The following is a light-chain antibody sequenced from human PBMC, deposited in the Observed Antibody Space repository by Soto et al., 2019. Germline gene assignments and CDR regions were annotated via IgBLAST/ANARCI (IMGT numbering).Light chain of an antibody. Sequence: DIVMTQSPDSLAVSLGERATINCKSSQSVLYSSNNKNYLAWYQQKPGQPPKLLIYWASTRESGVPDRFSVRGSGTNFTLTISSLQAEDVAVYYCQQYYSTVTFGQGTRLEIK. J-gene: IGKJ5*01. V-gene: IGKV4-1*01. CDR3: QQYYSTVT. CDR1: QSVLYSSNNKNY. CDR2: WAS.